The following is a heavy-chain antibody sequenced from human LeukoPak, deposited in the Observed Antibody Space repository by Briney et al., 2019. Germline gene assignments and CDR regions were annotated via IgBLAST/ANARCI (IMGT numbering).Heavy chain of an antibody. CDR2: IYTSGST. D-gene: IGHD2-2*01. V-gene: IGHV4-61*02. CDR1: GGSISSGSYY. Sequence: PSETLSLTCTVSGGSISSGSYYWSWIRQPAGKGLEWIGRIYTSGSTNYNPSLKSRVTMSVDTSKNQISLKLSSVTAADTAVYYCARVPAAMLNWFDPWGQGTLVTVSS. CDR3: ARVPAAMLNWFDP. J-gene: IGHJ5*02.